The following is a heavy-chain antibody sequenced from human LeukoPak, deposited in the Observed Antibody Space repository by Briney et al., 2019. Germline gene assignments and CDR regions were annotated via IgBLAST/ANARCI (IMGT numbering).Heavy chain of an antibody. J-gene: IGHJ4*02. CDR3: ARFSGWFSAFDY. Sequence: GGSLRLSCAASAPTFSNYWMHWVRQAPGKGLEWVAVISYDGSNKYYADSVKGRFTISRDNSKNTLYLQMNSLRAEDTAVYYCARFSGWFSAFDYWGQGTLVTVSS. CDR1: APTFSNYW. CDR2: ISYDGSNK. D-gene: IGHD6-19*01. V-gene: IGHV3-30-3*01.